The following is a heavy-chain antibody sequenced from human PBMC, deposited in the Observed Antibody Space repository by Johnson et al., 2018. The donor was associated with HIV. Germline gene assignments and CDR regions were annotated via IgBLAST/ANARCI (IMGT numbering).Heavy chain of an antibody. CDR3: ARGHSSSPYEDAFDI. D-gene: IGHD6-13*01. CDR2: ISYDGSNK. J-gene: IGHJ3*02. V-gene: IGHV3-30*04. Sequence: QVQLVESGGGVVQPGRSLRLSCAASGFTFSTYAMHWVRQAPGKGLEWVAVISYDGSNKYYADSVKGRFTISRDNSKNSLYLQMNSLRAEDTAVYYCARGHSSSPYEDAFDIWGQGTMVTVSS. CDR1: GFTFSTYA.